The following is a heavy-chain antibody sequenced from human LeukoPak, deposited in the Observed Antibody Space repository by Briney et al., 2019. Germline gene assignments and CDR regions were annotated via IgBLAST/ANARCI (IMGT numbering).Heavy chain of an antibody. CDR3: ARRDKYDFWSGYPN. Sequence: SETLSLTCAVYGGSFSGYYWSWIRQPPGKGLEWIGEINHSGSTNYNPSLKSRVTISVDTSKNQFSLKLSSVTAADTAVYYCARRDKYDFWSGYPNWGQGTLVTVSS. J-gene: IGHJ4*02. CDR1: GGSFSGYY. D-gene: IGHD3-3*01. CDR2: INHSGST. V-gene: IGHV4-34*01.